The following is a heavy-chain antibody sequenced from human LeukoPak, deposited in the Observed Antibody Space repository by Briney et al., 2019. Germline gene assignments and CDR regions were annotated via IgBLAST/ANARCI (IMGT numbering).Heavy chain of an antibody. CDR1: GFTFSSYA. J-gene: IGHJ4*02. Sequence: GGSLRLSCAASGFTFSSYAMSWVRQAPGKGLEWVSAISGSGGSTYYADSVKGRFTISRDNSKDTLYLQMNSLRAEDTAVYYCAKGNSRYYYGSAEGDYWGQGTPVTVSS. V-gene: IGHV3-23*01. CDR2: ISGSGGST. CDR3: AKGNSRYYYGSAEGDY. D-gene: IGHD3-10*01.